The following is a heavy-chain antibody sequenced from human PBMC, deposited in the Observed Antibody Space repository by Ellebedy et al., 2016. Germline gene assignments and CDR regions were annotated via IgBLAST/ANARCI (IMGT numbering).Heavy chain of an antibody. Sequence: GESLKISCEASGFTFSSYNMNWVRQAPGKGLEWISYISSSSSAIYQADSVKGRFTISRDNAKNSLYLQMNSLRAEDTAVYYCASGRLASDQIFDFWGRGTLVTVSS. V-gene: IGHV3-48*04. J-gene: IGHJ4*02. CDR3: ASGRLASDQIFDF. D-gene: IGHD1-14*01. CDR2: ISSSSSAI. CDR1: GFTFSSYN.